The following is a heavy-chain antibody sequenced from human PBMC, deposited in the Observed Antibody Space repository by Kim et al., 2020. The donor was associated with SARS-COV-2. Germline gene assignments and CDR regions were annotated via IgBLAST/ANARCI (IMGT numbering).Heavy chain of an antibody. D-gene: IGHD2-15*01. CDR2: IYSGGSST. CDR3: AKHLGYCSGGSCGMVDY. CDR1: GFTFSSYA. J-gene: IGHJ4*01. Sequence: GRSLRLSCAASGFTFSSYAMSWVRQAPGKGLEWVSVIYSGGSSTYYADSVKGRFTISRDNSKNTLYLQMNSLRAEDTAVYYCAKHLGYCSGGSCGMVDY. V-gene: IGHV3-23*03.